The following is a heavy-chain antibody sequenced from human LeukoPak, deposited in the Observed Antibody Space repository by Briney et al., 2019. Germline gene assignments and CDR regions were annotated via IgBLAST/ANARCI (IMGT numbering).Heavy chain of an antibody. CDR2: ISVNGGST. D-gene: IGHD1-26*01. Sequence: GGSLRLSCAASGFTFSTNVTTWVRQAPGKGLEWVSSISVNGGSTYYADSVKGRFTISRDNSKNSLYLQMNSLRDEDTAVYYCASSGSYRFDYWGQGTLVTVSS. V-gene: IGHV3-23*01. J-gene: IGHJ4*02. CDR3: ASSGSYRFDY. CDR1: GFTFSTNV.